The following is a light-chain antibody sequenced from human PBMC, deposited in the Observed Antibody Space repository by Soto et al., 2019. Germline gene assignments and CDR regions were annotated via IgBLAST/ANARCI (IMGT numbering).Light chain of an antibody. J-gene: IGKJ1*01. Sequence: DIQMTQSPSTLSASVGDRVTITLRASPSISSWLAWYQQKPGKAPKILIYKSSSLERGVPSRFSGSGSGTAFTLTISSLQPDDLATYYCQQYNSYTGTVGKGNKVEIK. CDR1: PSISSW. V-gene: IGKV1-5*03. CDR2: KSS. CDR3: QQYNSYTGT.